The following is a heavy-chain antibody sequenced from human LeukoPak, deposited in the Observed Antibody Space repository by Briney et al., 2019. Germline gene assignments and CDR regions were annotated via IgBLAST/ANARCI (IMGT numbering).Heavy chain of an antibody. V-gene: IGHV1-2*02. D-gene: IGHD3-10*01. Sequence: ASVKVSCKASGYTFTAYYMHWVRQAPGQGLEWMGWINPNSGGTNYAQKFQGRVTMTRDTSISTAYMELSRLRSDDTAVYYCARGPWGVDWFDPWGQGTLVTVSS. CDR1: GYTFTAYY. CDR2: INPNSGGT. J-gene: IGHJ5*02. CDR3: ARGPWGVDWFDP.